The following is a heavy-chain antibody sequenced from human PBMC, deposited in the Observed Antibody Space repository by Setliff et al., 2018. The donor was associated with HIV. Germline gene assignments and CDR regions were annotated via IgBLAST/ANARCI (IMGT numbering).Heavy chain of an antibody. CDR2: IYYSGST. CDR3: ARYTVGSMLDY. Sequence: SETLSLTCTVSGGSISSYYWSWIRQPPGKGLEWIGYIYYSGSTNYKPSLKSRVSISVDTSKNQFSVTLSSVTAADTAKYYCARYTVGSMLDYWGPGTLVTVSS. CDR1: GGSISSYY. D-gene: IGHD2-8*02. J-gene: IGHJ4*02. V-gene: IGHV4-59*08.